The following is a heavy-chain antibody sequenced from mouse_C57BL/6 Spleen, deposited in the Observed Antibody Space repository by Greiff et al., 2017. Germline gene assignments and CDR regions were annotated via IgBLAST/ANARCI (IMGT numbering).Heavy chain of an antibody. CDR2: INPSSGYT. D-gene: IGHD1-1*01. Sequence: VQRVESGAELAKPGASVKLSCKASGYTFTSYWMHWVKQRPGQGLEWIGYINPSSGYTKYNQKFKDKATLTADKSSSTAYMQLSSLTYEDSAVYYCARRAITTVVADAYWGQGTLVTVSA. CDR3: ARRAITTVVADAY. J-gene: IGHJ3*01. CDR1: GYTFTSYW. V-gene: IGHV1-7*01.